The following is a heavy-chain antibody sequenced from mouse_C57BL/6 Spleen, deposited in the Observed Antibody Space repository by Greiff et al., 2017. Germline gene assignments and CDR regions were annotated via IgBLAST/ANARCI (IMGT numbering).Heavy chain of an antibody. CDR2: ISDGGSYT. CDR3: AREGGNYVGGAMDY. D-gene: IGHD2-1*01. Sequence: EVQRVESGGGLVKPGGSLKLSCAASGFTFSSYAMSWVRQTPEKRLEWVATISDGGSYTYYPDNVKGRFTISRDNAKNNLYLQMSHLKSEDTAMYYCAREGGNYVGGAMDYWGQGTSVTVSS. V-gene: IGHV5-4*01. CDR1: GFTFSSYA. J-gene: IGHJ4*01.